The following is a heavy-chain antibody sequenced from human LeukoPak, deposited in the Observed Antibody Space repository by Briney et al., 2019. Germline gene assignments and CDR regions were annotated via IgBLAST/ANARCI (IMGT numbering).Heavy chain of an antibody. CDR1: GYTLTELS. CDR2: FDPEDGET. V-gene: IGHV1-24*01. Sequence: ASVKVSCKVSGYTLTELSMLWVRQAPGKGLEWMGGFDPEDGETIYAQKFQGRVTMTEDTSTDTAYMELSSLRSEDTAVYYCATALGYSYGFDYWGQGTLVTVSS. D-gene: IGHD5-18*01. CDR3: ATALGYSYGFDY. J-gene: IGHJ4*02.